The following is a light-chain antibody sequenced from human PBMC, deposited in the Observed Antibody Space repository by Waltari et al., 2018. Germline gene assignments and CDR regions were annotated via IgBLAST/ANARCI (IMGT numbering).Light chain of an antibody. Sequence: MGMTQSPSTLSASVGDRVTITCRASQSISNYLAWYQQKPGKAPKVLIYKSFSLQSGVPSRFSGSGSETEFSLTISSLQPDDFATYYCQQYNLSPYTFGQGTTLEI. CDR2: KSF. V-gene: IGKV1-5*03. CDR3: QQYNLSPYT. CDR1: QSISNY. J-gene: IGKJ2*01.